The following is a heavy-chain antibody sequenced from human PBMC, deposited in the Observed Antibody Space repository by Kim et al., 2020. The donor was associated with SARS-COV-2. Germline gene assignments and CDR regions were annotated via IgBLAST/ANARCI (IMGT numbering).Heavy chain of an antibody. J-gene: IGHJ6*02. V-gene: IGHV3-23*01. CDR2: FSISGRNT. Sequence: GGSLRLSCAASGFTFSNYAMSWVRQAPGKGLEWVSGFSISGRNTYYADSVKSRFTISRDNSKNTLYLQMNSLRAEDTAIYYCAKYARSMDVWGQGTTVTVSS. CDR1: GFTFSNYA. CDR3: AKYARSMDV.